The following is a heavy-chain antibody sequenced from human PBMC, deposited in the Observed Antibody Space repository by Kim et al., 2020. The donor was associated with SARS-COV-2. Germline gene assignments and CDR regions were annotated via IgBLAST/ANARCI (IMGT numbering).Heavy chain of an antibody. Sequence: YVDCVKSRFTISVDNAKTSLYLQMNRLRAEDTAVYYFAREPYVSGSYYPYWGQGTLVTVSS. D-gene: IGHD3-10*01. J-gene: IGHJ4*02. CDR3: AREPYVSGSYYPY. V-gene: IGHV3-7*01.